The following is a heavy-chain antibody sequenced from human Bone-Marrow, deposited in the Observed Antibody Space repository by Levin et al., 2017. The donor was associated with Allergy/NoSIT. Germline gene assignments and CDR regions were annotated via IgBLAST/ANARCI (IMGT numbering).Heavy chain of an antibody. CDR3: ARLQTPVTLTFDP. Sequence: SVKVSCKASGGTFSSYAISWVRQAPGQGLEWMGGIIPIFGTANYAQKFQGRVTITADESTSTAYMELSSLRSEDTAVYYCARLQTPVTLTFDPWGQGTLVTVSS. CDR1: GGTFSSYA. J-gene: IGHJ5*02. D-gene: IGHD4-17*01. V-gene: IGHV1-69*13. CDR2: IIPIFGTA.